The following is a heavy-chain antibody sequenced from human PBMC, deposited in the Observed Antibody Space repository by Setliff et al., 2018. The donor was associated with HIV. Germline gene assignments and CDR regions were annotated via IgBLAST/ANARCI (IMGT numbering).Heavy chain of an antibody. CDR1: GYSISSGYY. D-gene: IGHD3-3*01. Sequence: PSETLSLTCSVSGYSISSGYYWAWIRQPPGKGLEWIGSIYHSGGSYYNPSLKSRVTISVDTSKNQFSLKLTSVTAADTAVFYCVRLRDKYDSATFYRPLYFFDYWGQGTQVTVSS. CDR3: VRLRDKYDSATFYRPLYFFDY. CDR2: IYHSGGS. J-gene: IGHJ4*02. V-gene: IGHV4-38-2*01.